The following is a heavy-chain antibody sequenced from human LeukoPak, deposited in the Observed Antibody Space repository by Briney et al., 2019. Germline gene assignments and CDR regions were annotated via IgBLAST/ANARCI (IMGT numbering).Heavy chain of an antibody. J-gene: IGHJ6*03. CDR3: AKNVPDYGVYYYYMDV. V-gene: IGHV3-23*01. CDR2: ISGSGGST. CDR1: GFTFSSYG. Sequence: GGSLRLSCAASGFTFSSYGMSWVRQAPGKGLEWVSAISGSGGSTYYADSVKGRFTISRDNSKNTLYLQMNSLRAEDTAVYYCAKNVPDYGVYYYYMDVWGKGTTVTISS. D-gene: IGHD4-17*01.